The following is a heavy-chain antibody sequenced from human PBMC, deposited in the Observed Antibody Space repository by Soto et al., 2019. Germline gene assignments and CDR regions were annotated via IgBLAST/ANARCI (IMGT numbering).Heavy chain of an antibody. Sequence: QVQLVQSGAEVKKPGSSVKVSCKASGGTFSSYAISWVRQAPGQGLEWMGGIIPIFGTANYARKFQGRVTITADESTSTAYMELSSLRSEDTAVYYCARAHQDYPLDYYYGMDVWGQGTTVTVSS. D-gene: IGHD4-17*01. J-gene: IGHJ6*02. CDR2: IIPIFGTA. CDR1: GGTFSSYA. V-gene: IGHV1-69*01. CDR3: ARAHQDYPLDYYYGMDV.